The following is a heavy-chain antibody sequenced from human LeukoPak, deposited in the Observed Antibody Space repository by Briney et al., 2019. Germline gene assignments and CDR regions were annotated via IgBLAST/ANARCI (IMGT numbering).Heavy chain of an antibody. J-gene: IGHJ5*02. CDR2: ISSSGTFI. CDR1: GFTFSSYS. Sequence: GGSLRLSCVASGFTFSSYSMNWVRQAPGKGLEWVSSISSSGTFIYYADSVKGRFTISRDNAKSSLYLQMTSLRVEDTAVYYCARDSHGSGWTINWSDPWGQGTLVTVSS. V-gene: IGHV3-21*01. CDR3: ARDSHGSGWTINWSDP. D-gene: IGHD6-19*01.